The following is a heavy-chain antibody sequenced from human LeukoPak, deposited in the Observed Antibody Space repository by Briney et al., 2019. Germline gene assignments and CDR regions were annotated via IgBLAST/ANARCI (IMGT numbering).Heavy chain of an antibody. J-gene: IGHJ6*02. CDR1: GFTFSSYA. CDR2: ISGSGGST. V-gene: IGHV3-23*01. D-gene: IGHD1-26*01. CDR3: AKVPGVGATPFYGMDV. Sequence: PGGSLRLSCAASGFTFSSYAMSWVRQAPGKGLEWVSAISGSGGSTYYADSVKGRFTISRDNSKNTLYLRMNSLRAEDTAVYYCAKVPGVGATPFYGMDVWGQGTTVTVSS.